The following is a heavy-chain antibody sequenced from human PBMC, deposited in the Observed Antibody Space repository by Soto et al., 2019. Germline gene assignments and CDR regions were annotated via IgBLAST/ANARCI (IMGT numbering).Heavy chain of an antibody. CDR1: GGSISSSSYY. Sequence: PSETLSLTCTVSGGSISSSSYYWGWIRQPPGKGLEWIGSIYYSGSTYYNPSLKSRVTISVDTSKNQFSLKLSSVAAADTAVYYCARHFRQQLGTGYFQHWGQGTLVTVSS. V-gene: IGHV4-39*01. J-gene: IGHJ1*01. CDR2: IYYSGST. CDR3: ARHFRQQLGTGYFQH. D-gene: IGHD6-13*01.